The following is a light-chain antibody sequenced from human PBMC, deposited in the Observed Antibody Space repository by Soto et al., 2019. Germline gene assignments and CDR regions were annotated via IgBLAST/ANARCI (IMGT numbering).Light chain of an antibody. V-gene: IGKV1-5*03. CDR3: QHYNDYSRV. CDR1: QSVDTW. Sequence: DIQMTQSPSTLSASIGDTVTITCRTSQSVDTWLAWYQHKAGKAPKLLIYRASSLATGVPSRFSGSGSGTAFTLTITSLQPDYFANYYCQHYNDYSRVFGQGTQVEIK. CDR2: RAS. J-gene: IGKJ1*01.